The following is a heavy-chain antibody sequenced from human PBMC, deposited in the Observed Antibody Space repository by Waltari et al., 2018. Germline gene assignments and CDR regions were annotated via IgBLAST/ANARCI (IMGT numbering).Heavy chain of an antibody. Sequence: GGGLVKPGGSLRLSCAASGFTFSNAWMSWVRQAPGKGLEWVGRIKSKTDGGTTDYAAPVKGRFTISRDDSKNTLYLQMNSLKTEDTVVYYCTTDPWGRNDDAHWGQGTLVTVSS. CDR2: IKSKTDGGTT. CDR3: TTDPWGRNDDAH. V-gene: IGHV3-15*01. D-gene: IGHD1-1*01. J-gene: IGHJ4*02. CDR1: GFTFSNAW.